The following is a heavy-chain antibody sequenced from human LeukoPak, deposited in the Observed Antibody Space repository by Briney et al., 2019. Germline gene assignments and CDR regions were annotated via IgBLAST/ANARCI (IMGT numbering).Heavy chain of an antibody. D-gene: IGHD3-22*01. Sequence: GGSLRLSCAASGFTFSSYAMSWVRQAPEKALEWVSYLSGSGGSTYYADSVKGRFTIYRDNSKNTLYLQMNSLRAEDTAVYYCAKSWAPYDSSGYYYFDYWGQGTLVSVSS. V-gene: IGHV3-23*01. CDR3: AKSWAPYDSSGYYYFDY. CDR1: GFTFSSYA. J-gene: IGHJ4*02. CDR2: LSGSGGST.